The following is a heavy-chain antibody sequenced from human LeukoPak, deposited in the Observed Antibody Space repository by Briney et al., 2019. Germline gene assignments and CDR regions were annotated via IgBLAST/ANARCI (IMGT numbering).Heavy chain of an antibody. CDR1: GYTFTDYY. Sequence: ASVKVSCKVSGYTFTDYYMHWVQQAPGKGLEWMGLVDPEDGETIYAEKFQGRVTITADTSTDTAYMELSSLRSDDTAVYYCARDLGYCSSTSCYTIDYWGQGTLVTVSS. V-gene: IGHV1-69-2*01. D-gene: IGHD2-2*01. CDR2: VDPEDGET. CDR3: ARDLGYCSSTSCYTIDY. J-gene: IGHJ4*02.